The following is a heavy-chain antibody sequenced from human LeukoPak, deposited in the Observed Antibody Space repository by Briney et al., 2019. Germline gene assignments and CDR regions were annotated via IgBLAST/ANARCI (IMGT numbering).Heavy chain of an antibody. J-gene: IGHJ4*02. CDR1: GGTFSSYA. D-gene: IGHD5-18*01. V-gene: IGHV1-69*05. CDR3: ARRGGGYSYGGFDY. CDR2: IIPIFGTA. Sequence: ASVKVSCKASGGTFSSYAISWLRQAPGQGLEWMGGIIPIFGTANYAQKFQGRVTITTDESTSTAYMELSSLRSEDTAVYYCARRGGGYSYGGFDYWGQGTLVTVSS.